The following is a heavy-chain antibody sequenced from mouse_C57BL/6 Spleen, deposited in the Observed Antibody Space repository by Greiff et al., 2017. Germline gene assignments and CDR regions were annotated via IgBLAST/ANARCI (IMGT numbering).Heavy chain of an antibody. CDR1: GYTFTSYW. V-gene: IGHV1-55*01. CDR2: IYPGSGST. CDR3: ARRDYDGSSPFDY. Sequence: VQLQQPGAELVKPGASVKMSCKASGYTFTSYWITWVKQRPGQGLEWIGDIYPGSGSTNYNEKFKSKATLTVDTSSSTAYMQLSSLTSEDSAVYYCARRDYDGSSPFDYWGQGTTLTVSS. J-gene: IGHJ2*01. D-gene: IGHD1-1*01.